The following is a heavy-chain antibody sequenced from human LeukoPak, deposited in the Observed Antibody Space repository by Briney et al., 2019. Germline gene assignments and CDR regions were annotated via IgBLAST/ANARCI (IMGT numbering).Heavy chain of an antibody. J-gene: IGHJ4*02. V-gene: IGHV3-21*01. CDR3: ARAGGIWGSTHPFDY. D-gene: IGHD7-27*01. Sequence: PGGSLRLSCAASGFSFDFSGYAMSWVRQAPGKGLEWVSSISSSSNYIYYADSVKGRFTISRDNAKNSLYLQMNSLRAEDTAVYYCARAGGIWGSTHPFDYWGQGTLVTVSS. CDR2: ISSSSNYI. CDR1: GFSFDFSGYA.